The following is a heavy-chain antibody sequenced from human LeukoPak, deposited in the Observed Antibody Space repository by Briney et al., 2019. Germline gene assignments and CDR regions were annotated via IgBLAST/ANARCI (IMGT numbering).Heavy chain of an antibody. CDR1: GYSFTSYW. CDR2: IYPGDSDT. Sequence: HGESLKISCKGSGYSFTSYWIGWVRQMPGKGLEWMGNIYPGDSDTRYSPSFKGQVTISADKSISTAYLQWSSLKASDTAMYYCARRGAAAGTWWFDPWGQGTLVTVSS. CDR3: ARRGAAAGTWWFDP. J-gene: IGHJ5*02. D-gene: IGHD6-13*01. V-gene: IGHV5-51*01.